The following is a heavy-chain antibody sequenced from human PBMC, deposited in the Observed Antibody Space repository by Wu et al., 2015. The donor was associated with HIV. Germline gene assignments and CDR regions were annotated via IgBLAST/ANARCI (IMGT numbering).Heavy chain of an antibody. CDR3: ATDSRDYNDENGFSYYYFDH. V-gene: IGHV1-2*02. J-gene: IGHJ4*02. CDR1: GGTFSNYA. D-gene: IGHD3-10*01. Sequence: QVRLMQSGAEVKKPGSSVKVSCKASGGTFSNYAITWVRQAPGLGLEWMGWINPNSGGTNYAQKFQGRVTMTRGSSISTAYMELSGLTSDDTAIYFCATDSRDYNDENGFSYYYFDHWGQGTLVTVSS. CDR2: INPNSGGT.